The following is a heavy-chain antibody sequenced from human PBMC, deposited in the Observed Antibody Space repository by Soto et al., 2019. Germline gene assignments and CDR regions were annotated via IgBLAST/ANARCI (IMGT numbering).Heavy chain of an antibody. CDR1: GGTFSSYA. V-gene: IGHV1-69*13. J-gene: IGHJ4*02. D-gene: IGHD3-10*01. Sequence: SVKVSCKASGGTFSSYAISWVRQAPGQGLEWMGGIIPIFGTANYAQKFQGRVTITADESTSTAYMELSSLRSEDTAVYYCASFITPFYYFDYWGQGTLVTVS. CDR2: IIPIFGTA. CDR3: ASFITPFYYFDY.